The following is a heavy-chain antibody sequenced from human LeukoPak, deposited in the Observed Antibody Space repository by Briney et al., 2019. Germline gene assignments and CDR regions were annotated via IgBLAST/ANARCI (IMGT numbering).Heavy chain of an antibody. CDR1: GFSLNTVGVG. CDR2: IYWDDDK. J-gene: IGHJ4*02. CDR3: AHFPSMIRGVIANIYFDH. V-gene: IGHV2-5*02. Sequence: KGSGPTLLHPTQTLTLTCAFSGFSLNTVGVGVAWIRQPPGKALEWLALIYWDDDKRYNPSLKSRLTITKDTSGNQVVLTLTNVDPVDTATYYCAHFPSMIRGVIANIYFDHWGQGTLVAVSS. D-gene: IGHD3-10*01.